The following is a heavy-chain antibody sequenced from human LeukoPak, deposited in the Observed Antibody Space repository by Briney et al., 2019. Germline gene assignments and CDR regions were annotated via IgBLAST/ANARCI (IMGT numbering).Heavy chain of an antibody. Sequence: SETLSLTCAVSGGSISSGGYWSWVRQPPGKGLEWIGQIYYIGSTNYNPSLESRVIMSLDKSTNQLSLRFNSVTAADTAVYYCARHGSYSLGFWGEGDLVTVSS. CDR1: GGSISSGGY. V-gene: IGHV4-4*02. CDR3: ARHGSYSLGF. J-gene: IGHJ4*02. CDR2: IYYIGST. D-gene: IGHD2-15*01.